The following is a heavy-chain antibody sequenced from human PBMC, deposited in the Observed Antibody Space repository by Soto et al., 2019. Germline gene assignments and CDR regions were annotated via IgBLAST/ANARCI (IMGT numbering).Heavy chain of an antibody. Sequence: QVQLQESGPGLVKPSETLSLTCNVSGGSINSYYWNWIRQPPGKGLEWIAYIYYNGNTDSNPSLASRVTISLDTPKNQLPLKLSSVTAADTAVYYCARVYHGYSYANFYYWDQGILVTVSS. CDR2: IYYNGNT. CDR1: GGSINSYY. J-gene: IGHJ4*02. D-gene: IGHD5-18*01. V-gene: IGHV4-59*01. CDR3: ARVYHGYSYANFYY.